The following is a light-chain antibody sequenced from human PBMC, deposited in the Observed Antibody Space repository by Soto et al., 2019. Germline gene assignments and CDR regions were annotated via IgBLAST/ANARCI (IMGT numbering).Light chain of an antibody. CDR3: SSYTSGSVL. V-gene: IGLV2-14*02. CDR1: SSDVGSYNL. J-gene: IGLJ3*02. CDR2: DVS. Sequence: QSALTQPASVSGSPGQSITISCTGTSSDVGSYNLVSWYQQHPGKAPKLIIYDVSNRPSGVSDRFSASKSGNTASLTISGLQTEDEAVYFCSSYTSGSVLFGGGTKVTVL.